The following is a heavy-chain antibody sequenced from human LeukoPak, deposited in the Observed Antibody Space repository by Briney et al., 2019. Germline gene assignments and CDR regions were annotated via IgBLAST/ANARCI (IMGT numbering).Heavy chain of an antibody. CDR1: GFTFSNAW. CDR3: TTDPTYYYDSSGYSQWFDP. Sequence: GSLRLSCAASGFTFSNAWMSWVRQAPGKGLEWVGRIKSKTDGGTTDYAAPVKGRFTISRDDSKNTLYLQTNSLKTEDTAVYYCTTDPTYYYDSSGYSQWFDPWGQGTLVTVSS. V-gene: IGHV3-15*01. J-gene: IGHJ5*02. CDR2: IKSKTDGGTT. D-gene: IGHD3-22*01.